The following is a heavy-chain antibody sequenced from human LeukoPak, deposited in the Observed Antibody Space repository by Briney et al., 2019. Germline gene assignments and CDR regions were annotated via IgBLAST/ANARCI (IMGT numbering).Heavy chain of an antibody. V-gene: IGHV4-34*01. CDR1: GGSFSGYY. CDR3: ARAGSYYYDSSGYYFDY. D-gene: IGHD3-22*01. J-gene: IGHJ4*02. Sequence: PSETLSFTCTVSGGSFSGYYCTWIRQPPGKGLEWIGEINHSGSTNYNPSLKSRVTIPVDTSKNQFSLKLSSVTAADTAVYYCARAGSYYYDSSGYYFDYWGQGTLVTVSS. CDR2: INHSGST.